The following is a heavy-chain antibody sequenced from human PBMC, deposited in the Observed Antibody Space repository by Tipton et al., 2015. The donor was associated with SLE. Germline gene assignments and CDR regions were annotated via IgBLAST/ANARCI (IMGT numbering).Heavy chain of an antibody. V-gene: IGHV3-21*01. CDR1: GFTFSSYT. CDR2: ISRTSEYI. J-gene: IGHJ6*02. Sequence: SLRLSCAASGFTFSSYTMNWVRQAPGKGLEWVSSISRTSEYIYYADSVKGRFTVSRDNAKNTLYLQMNSLRAEDTAVYYCAAPGRWPSDYYYYGMDVWGQGTTVTVSS. D-gene: IGHD4-23*01. CDR3: AAPGRWPSDYYYYGMDV.